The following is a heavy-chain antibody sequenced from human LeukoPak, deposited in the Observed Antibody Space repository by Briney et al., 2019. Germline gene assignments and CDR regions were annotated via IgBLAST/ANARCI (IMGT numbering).Heavy chain of an antibody. J-gene: IGHJ4*02. Sequence: ASVKVSCKASGYTFAGYYMHWVRQAPGQGLEWMGWISAYNGNTNYAQKLQGRVTMTTDTSTSTAYMELGSLRSDDTAVYYCARDGYYYDSSGVVYFDYWGQGTLVTVSS. CDR2: ISAYNGNT. CDR1: GYTFAGYY. D-gene: IGHD3-22*01. V-gene: IGHV1-18*04. CDR3: ARDGYYYDSSGVVYFDY.